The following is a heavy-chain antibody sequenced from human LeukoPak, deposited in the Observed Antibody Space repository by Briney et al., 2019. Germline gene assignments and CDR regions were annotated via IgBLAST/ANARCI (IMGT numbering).Heavy chain of an antibody. CDR2: INPNSGGT. V-gene: IGHV1-2*02. CDR1: GYTFTGYY. Sequence: ASVKVSCKASGYTFTGYYMHWVRQAPGQGLESMGWINPNSGGTNYAQKLQGRVTMTRDTSISTAYMELSRLRSDDTAVYYCARDAPSYCSSTSCYFYWFDPWGQGTLVTVSS. J-gene: IGHJ5*02. D-gene: IGHD2-2*01. CDR3: ARDAPSYCSSTSCYFYWFDP.